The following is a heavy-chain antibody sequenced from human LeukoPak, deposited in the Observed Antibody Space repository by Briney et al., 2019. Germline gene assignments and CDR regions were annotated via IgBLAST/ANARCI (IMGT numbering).Heavy chain of an antibody. D-gene: IGHD3-10*02. CDR2: MYYSGST. V-gene: IGHV4-39*01. J-gene: IGHJ4*02. Sequence: SETLSLTCTVAGGSISSSSYYWGWIRQPPGKGLEWIGSMYYSGSTYYNPSLKSRVTISVDTSKNQFSLKLSSVTAADTAVYYCATLQLRNCSGSYYVDYWGQGTLVTVSS. CDR1: GGSISSSSYY. CDR3: ATLQLRNCSGSYYVDY.